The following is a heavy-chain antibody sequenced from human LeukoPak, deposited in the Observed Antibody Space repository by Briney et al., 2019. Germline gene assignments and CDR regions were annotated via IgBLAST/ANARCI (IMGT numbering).Heavy chain of an antibody. CDR2: IYHSGST. CDR3: ARHGGRYAGLSYFDY. D-gene: IGHD3-16*01. Sequence: SETLSLTCAVSGYSISSGYYWGWIRQPPGKGLEWIGSIYHSGSTYYNPSPKSRVTISVDTSKNQFSLKLSSVTAADTAVYYCARHGGRYAGLSYFDYWGQGTLVTVSS. J-gene: IGHJ4*02. V-gene: IGHV4-38-2*01. CDR1: GYSISSGYY.